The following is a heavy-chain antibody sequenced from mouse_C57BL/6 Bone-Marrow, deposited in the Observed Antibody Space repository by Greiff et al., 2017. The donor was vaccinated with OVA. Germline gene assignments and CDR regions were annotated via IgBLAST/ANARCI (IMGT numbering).Heavy chain of an antibody. D-gene: IGHD4-1*01. J-gene: IGHJ1*03. Sequence: EVHLVESGGDLVKPGGSLKLSCAASGFTFSSYGMSWVRQTPDKRLEWVATISSGGSYTYYPDSVKGRFTISRDNAKNTLYLQMSSLKSEDTAMYYCARNWDYWYFDVWGTGTTVTVSS. CDR3: ARNWDYWYFDV. CDR1: GFTFSSYG. V-gene: IGHV5-6*01. CDR2: ISSGGSYT.